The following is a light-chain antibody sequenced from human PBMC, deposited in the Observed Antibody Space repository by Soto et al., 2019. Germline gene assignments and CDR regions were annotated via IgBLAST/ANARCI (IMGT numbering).Light chain of an antibody. V-gene: IGKV3-20*01. Sequence: EIVLTQSPGTLSLSPGERATLSCRASQSVSSSYLAWYQQKPGQAPRLLIYGASSRATGIPDRFTGSGSGPDFTLTISRLEPEDCAVYYCQQYDNSPMYTFGQGTKLEIK. CDR2: GAS. CDR1: QSVSSSY. CDR3: QQYDNSPMYT. J-gene: IGKJ2*01.